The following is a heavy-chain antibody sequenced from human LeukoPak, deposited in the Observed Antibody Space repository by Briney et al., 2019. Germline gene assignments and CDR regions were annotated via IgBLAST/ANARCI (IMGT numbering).Heavy chain of an antibody. CDR3: ARRGGYSSSRPRYFDY. CDR2: INHSGST. J-gene: IGHJ4*02. V-gene: IGHV4-34*01. D-gene: IGHD6-13*01. Sequence: SXTLSLTCAVYGGSFSGYYWSWIRQPPGKGLEWIGEINHSGSTNYNTSLKSRVTISVDTSKNQFSLKLSSVTAADTAVYYCARRGGYSSSRPRYFDYWGQGTLVTVSS. CDR1: GGSFSGYY.